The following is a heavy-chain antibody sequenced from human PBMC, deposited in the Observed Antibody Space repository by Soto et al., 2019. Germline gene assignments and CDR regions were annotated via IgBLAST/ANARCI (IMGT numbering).Heavy chain of an antibody. D-gene: IGHD1-26*01. V-gene: IGHV1-69*01. CDR2: IIPIFGTA. CDR1: GGTFSSYS. Sequence: QVQLVQSGAEVKKPGSSVKVSCKASGGTFSSYSINWVRQAPGQGLEWMGEIIPIFGTANYAQKFQGRDTITADESTSTDYMELSSLRSEDTAVYYCARDGGRHSGGIDYWGQGTLVTVSS. CDR3: ARDGGRHSGGIDY. J-gene: IGHJ4*02.